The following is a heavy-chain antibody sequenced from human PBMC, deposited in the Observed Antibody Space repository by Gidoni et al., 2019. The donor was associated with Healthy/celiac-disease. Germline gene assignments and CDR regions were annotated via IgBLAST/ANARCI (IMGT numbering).Heavy chain of an antibody. J-gene: IGHJ3*02. CDR2: IYYSGST. D-gene: IGHD3-16*02. Sequence: QVQLQESGPGLVKPSQTLSLTCTVPGGPISSGGYYWSWIRQHPGKGLEWIGYIYYSGSTYYNPSLKSRVTISVDTSKNQFSLKLSSVTAADTAVYYCARSPGGYPPTLADDAFDIWGQGTMVTVSS. V-gene: IGHV4-31*03. CDR1: GGPISSGGYY. CDR3: ARSPGGYPPTLADDAFDI.